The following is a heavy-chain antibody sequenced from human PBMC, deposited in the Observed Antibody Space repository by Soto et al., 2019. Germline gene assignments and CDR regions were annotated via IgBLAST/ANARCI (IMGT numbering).Heavy chain of an antibody. CDR3: GVVVIHDAFDI. Sequence: PSETPSLTCTVSGGSISSGDYYWSWIRQPPGKGLEWSGYIYYSGSTYYNPSLKSRVTISVDTSKNQFSLKLSSVTAADTAVYYCGVVVIHDAFDIWGQGTMVT. D-gene: IGHD3-22*01. CDR2: IYYSGST. V-gene: IGHV4-30-4*01. CDR1: GGSISSGDYY. J-gene: IGHJ3*02.